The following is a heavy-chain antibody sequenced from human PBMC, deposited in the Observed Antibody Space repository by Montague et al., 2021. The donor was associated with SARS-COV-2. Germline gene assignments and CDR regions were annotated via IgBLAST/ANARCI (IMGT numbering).Heavy chain of an antibody. V-gene: IGHV3-48*03. D-gene: IGHD3-10*01. Sequence: SLRLSCAASGFTFRTYEMNWVRQAPGKGLEWVSCISSSGSTIYYADSVKGRFTISRDNAKNSLYLQMNSLRAEDTAVYYCARDRRFGELDYWGQGTLVTVST. CDR1: GFTFRTYE. CDR2: ISSSGSTI. CDR3: ARDRRFGELDY. J-gene: IGHJ4*02.